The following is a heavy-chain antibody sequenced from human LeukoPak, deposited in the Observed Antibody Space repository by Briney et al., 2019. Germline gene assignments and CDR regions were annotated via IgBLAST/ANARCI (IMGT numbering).Heavy chain of an antibody. CDR1: GGSISSSSYY. D-gene: IGHD5-24*01. CDR3: ASCRDGYNLAFDI. J-gene: IGHJ3*02. Sequence: SETDSLTCTVSGGSISSSSYYWGWIRQPPGKGLEWIGSIYYSGSTYYTPSLRSRVTISADTSKNQFSLKLSSVTAADTAVYYCASCRDGYNLAFDIWGQGTMDPVSS. CDR2: IYYSGST. V-gene: IGHV4-39*01.